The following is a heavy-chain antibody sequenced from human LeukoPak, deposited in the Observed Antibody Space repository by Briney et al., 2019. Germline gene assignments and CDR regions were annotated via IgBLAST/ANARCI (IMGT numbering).Heavy chain of an antibody. Sequence: GGSLRLSCAASGFTFSSYWMHWVRHAPGKGLLWVSRINSDGKSTPYVDSVKGRFTISRDNAKNTVHLQMNSLRAEDTAVYYCARGTTTGWPDYFDYWGQGVRVIVAS. CDR2: INSDGKST. D-gene: IGHD1-26*01. CDR1: GFTFSSYW. CDR3: ARGTTTGWPDYFDY. J-gene: IGHJ4*02. V-gene: IGHV3-74*01.